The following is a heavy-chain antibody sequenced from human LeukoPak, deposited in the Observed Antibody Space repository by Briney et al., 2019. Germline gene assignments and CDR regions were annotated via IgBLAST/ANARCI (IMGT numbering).Heavy chain of an antibody. J-gene: IGHJ4*02. Sequence: SETLSLTCAVDGGFFSGYCCGWVRQPAGKGRELIALVFTSGSYNYKPSLKSGFTISVDTSKNQISLKLSSVTAAAKAVYYCARGARAYGSGSYYKYWGQGTLVTVSS. CDR1: GGFFSGYC. V-gene: IGHV4-59*10. CDR2: VFTSGSY. CDR3: ARGARAYGSGSYYKY. D-gene: IGHD3-10*01.